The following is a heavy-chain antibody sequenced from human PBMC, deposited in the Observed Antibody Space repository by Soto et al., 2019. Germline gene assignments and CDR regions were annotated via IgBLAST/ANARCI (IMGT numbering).Heavy chain of an antibody. CDR3: AKDIGQWVAVAGRGPY. J-gene: IGHJ4*02. Sequence: QVQLVESGGGVVQPGRSLRLSCAASGFTFSSYGMHWVRQAPGKGLEWVAIISYDGSNKYYADSVKGRSTISRDNSKNTLYLQRNSLRAEDTALYYCAKDIGQWVAVAGRGPYWGQGTLVTVSS. CDR1: GFTFSSYG. D-gene: IGHD6-19*01. CDR2: ISYDGSNK. V-gene: IGHV3-30*18.